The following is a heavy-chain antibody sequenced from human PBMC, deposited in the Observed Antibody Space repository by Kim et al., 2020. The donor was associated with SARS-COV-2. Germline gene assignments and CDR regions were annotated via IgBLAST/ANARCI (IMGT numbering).Heavy chain of an antibody. D-gene: IGHD6-13*01. J-gene: IGHJ4*02. CDR2: ISNDGATA. CDR3: ARPSRAEFDV. V-gene: IGHV3-33*05. CDR1: GFIFRNFG. Sequence: GGSLRLSCAASGFIFRNFGLHWVRQAPGKGLEWVAFISNDGATAIYVDPVRGRFTISRDYSENKVYLQMDSLSAGDTAVYYCARPSRAEFDVWGQGTLV.